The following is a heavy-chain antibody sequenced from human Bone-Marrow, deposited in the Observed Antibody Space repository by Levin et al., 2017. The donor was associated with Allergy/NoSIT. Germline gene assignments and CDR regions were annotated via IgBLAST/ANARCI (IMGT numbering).Heavy chain of an antibody. CDR1: GYTLTAYY. D-gene: IGHD3-10*01. CDR3: AREQAIYGSGSPDY. V-gene: IGHV1-2*02. J-gene: IGHJ4*02. Sequence: ASVKVSCKASGYTLTAYYIHWVRQAPGQGLEWMGWINPKSGGTKYAQKFQGRVTMTRDTSISTVYMEVSRLKADGTAVYYCAREQAIYGSGSPDYWGQGTLVTVSA. CDR2: INPKSGGT.